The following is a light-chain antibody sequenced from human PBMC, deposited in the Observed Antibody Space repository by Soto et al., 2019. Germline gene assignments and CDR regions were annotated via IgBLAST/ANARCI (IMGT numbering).Light chain of an antibody. V-gene: IGLV2-23*01. Sequence: QSALTQPASVSGSPGQSITISCTGTSSDFGSYNLVSWYQQHPGKAPKLMIYEDSKRPSGVSNRFFGSKSGNTASLTISGLQAEDEADYFCCSYARGSTLVFGGGTKLTVL. CDR2: EDS. CDR3: CSYARGSTLV. CDR1: SSDFGSYNL. J-gene: IGLJ3*02.